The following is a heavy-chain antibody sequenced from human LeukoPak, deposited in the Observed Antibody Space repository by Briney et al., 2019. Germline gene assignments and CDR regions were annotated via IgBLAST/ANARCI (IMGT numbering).Heavy chain of an antibody. D-gene: IGHD3-22*01. V-gene: IGHV3-23*01. CDR1: GFTFSSYA. Sequence: GGSLRLSCAASGFTFSSYAMSWVRQAPGKGLEWVSAISGSGGSTYYADSVKGRFTISRDNSKNTLYLQMNSLRAEDTAIYYCTRSGYRHPYHFDSWGQGTLVTVSS. CDR2: ISGSGGST. J-gene: IGHJ4*02. CDR3: TRSGYRHPYHFDS.